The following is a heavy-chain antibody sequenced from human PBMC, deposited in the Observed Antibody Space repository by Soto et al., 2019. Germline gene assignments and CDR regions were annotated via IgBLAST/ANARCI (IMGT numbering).Heavy chain of an antibody. CDR3: VGSDGSGYYDFDY. CDR1: GFTFSSYA. Sequence: QVQLVESGGGVVQPGRSLRLSCAASGFTFSSYAMHWVRQAPGKGLEWVGAISYDGSNKYYADSVKGRFTISRDNSKNTLYLQMNSLRVEDTAVYFCVGSDGSGYYDFDYWGQGTLVTVSS. J-gene: IGHJ4*02. D-gene: IGHD3-22*01. CDR2: ISYDGSNK. V-gene: IGHV3-30-3*01.